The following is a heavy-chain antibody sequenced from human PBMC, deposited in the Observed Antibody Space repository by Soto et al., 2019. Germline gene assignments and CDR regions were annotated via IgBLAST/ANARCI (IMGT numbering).Heavy chain of an antibody. Sequence: ASVNVSCKTSGYTFTAYYIHWVRQAPGQGLEWMGWINPNSGGTNYVQKFQGRVTMTRDTSITTAYMELSRLTSDDTAMYYCARQLAYCGGDCYTEPIDYWGQGTLVTVSS. V-gene: IGHV1-2*02. D-gene: IGHD2-21*02. J-gene: IGHJ4*02. CDR3: ARQLAYCGGDCYTEPIDY. CDR1: GYTFTAYY. CDR2: INPNSGGT.